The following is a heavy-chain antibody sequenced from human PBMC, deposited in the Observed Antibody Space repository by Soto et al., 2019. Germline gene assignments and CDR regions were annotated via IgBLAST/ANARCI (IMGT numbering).Heavy chain of an antibody. Sequence: GGSLRLSCAASGFTFSGSAMHWVRQASGKGLEWVGRIRSKANSYATAYAASVKGRFTISRDDSKNTAYLQMNSLKTEDTAVYYCTTYPSGEVNYYYYMDVWGKGTTVTVSS. CDR2: IRSKANSYAT. V-gene: IGHV3-73*01. D-gene: IGHD3-10*01. CDR3: TTYPSGEVNYYYYMDV. J-gene: IGHJ6*03. CDR1: GFTFSGSA.